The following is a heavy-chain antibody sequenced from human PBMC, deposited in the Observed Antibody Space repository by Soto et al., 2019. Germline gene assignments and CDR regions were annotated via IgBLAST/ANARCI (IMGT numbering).Heavy chain of an antibody. D-gene: IGHD1-7*01. V-gene: IGHV3-74*01. CDR2: INSDGSSA. CDR3: ARDTLELLYYFDY. J-gene: IGHJ4*02. CDR1: GFTFSNYW. Sequence: GGSLRLSCAASGFTFSNYWMHWVRHAPGKGLVWVSRINSDGSSASYADSVKGRFTISRDNAKNTLYLQMNSLRAEDTAVYYCARDTLELLYYFDYWGQGTLVTVSS.